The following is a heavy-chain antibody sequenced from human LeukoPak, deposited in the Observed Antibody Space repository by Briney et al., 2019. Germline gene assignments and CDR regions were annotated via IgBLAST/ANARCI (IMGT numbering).Heavy chain of an antibody. CDR2: INHSGST. V-gene: IGHV4-34*01. Sequence: SETLSLTCTVSGGSISSYYWSWIRQPPGKGLEWIGEINHSGSTNYNPSLKSRVTISVDTSKNQFSLKLSSVTAADTAVYYCARGLDYYDSSGYYPFDYWGQGTLVTVSS. J-gene: IGHJ4*02. D-gene: IGHD3-22*01. CDR3: ARGLDYYDSSGYYPFDY. CDR1: GGSISSYY.